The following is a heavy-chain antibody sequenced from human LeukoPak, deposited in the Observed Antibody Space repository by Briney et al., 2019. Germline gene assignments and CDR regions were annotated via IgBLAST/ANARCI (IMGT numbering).Heavy chain of an antibody. V-gene: IGHV1-2*02. CDR2: MVPNSGDT. Sequence: APVKVSCKASGYSFTGYNIHWVRQAPGQGLEWMGWMVPNSGDTNTAQEFQGRVAMTRDTSINTAYMELTGLRSDDTAIYYCARADSGTYSINYWGQGTLVTVFS. D-gene: IGHD1-26*01. CDR3: ARADSGTYSINY. CDR1: GYSFTGYN. J-gene: IGHJ4*02.